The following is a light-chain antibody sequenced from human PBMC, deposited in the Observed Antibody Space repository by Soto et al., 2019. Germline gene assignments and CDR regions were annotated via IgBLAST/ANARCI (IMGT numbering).Light chain of an antibody. CDR1: RSLSSIY. V-gene: IGKV3D-20*01. CDR3: QQYDNLIT. CDR2: DAS. J-gene: IGKJ4*01. Sequence: EIVLTQSPATLSLSPGERATLSCGASRSLSSIYLAWYQQKPGLAPRLVIYDASSRATGIPDRFSGSGSGTDFTLTINRLEPEDFAVYYCQQYDNLITFGGVTKVEIK.